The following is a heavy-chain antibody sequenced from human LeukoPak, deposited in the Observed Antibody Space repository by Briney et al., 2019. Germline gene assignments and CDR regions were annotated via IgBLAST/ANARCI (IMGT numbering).Heavy chain of an antibody. CDR2: VNTDGSST. J-gene: IGHJ5*02. CDR1: GFTFRSYW. V-gene: IGHV3-74*01. CDR3: TTVLWFDP. Sequence: GGSLRLSCAASGFTFRSYWMHWVRQAPGKELVWVSRVNTDGSSTSCADSVKGRFTISKDNAKNTLYLQMNSLKTEDTAVYYCTTVLWFDPWGQGTLVTVSS.